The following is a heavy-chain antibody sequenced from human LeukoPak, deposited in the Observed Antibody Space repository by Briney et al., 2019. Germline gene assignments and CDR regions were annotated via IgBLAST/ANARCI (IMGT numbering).Heavy chain of an antibody. V-gene: IGHV3-21*01. CDR2: IGSSGSYI. CDR3: ARGEGMLSNDY. D-gene: IGHD3-10*02. CDR1: GFTFSSHW. J-gene: IGHJ4*02. Sequence: GGSLRLSCAASGFTFSSHWMTWVRQAPGKGLEWVSSIGSSGSYIYYADSMKGRFTISRDNAKNSLYLQMNSLRAEDTAVYYCARGEGMLSNDYWGQGTLVTVSS.